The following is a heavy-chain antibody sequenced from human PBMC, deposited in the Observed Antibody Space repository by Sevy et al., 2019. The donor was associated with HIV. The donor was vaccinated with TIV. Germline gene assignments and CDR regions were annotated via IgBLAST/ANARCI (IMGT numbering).Heavy chain of an antibody. CDR3: AKDMDTFYGMDV. D-gene: IGHD3-10*01. CDR1: GVSMSTHS. Sequence: SETLSLTCTVSGVSMSTHSWSWIRQPPGKGLEYIGYIYYNGNVNYNPSFQSRVTISGDTSMNQLSLKLTSVTAADTAVYYCAKDMDTFYGMDVWGQGTTVTVSS. V-gene: IGHV4-59*11. J-gene: IGHJ6*02. CDR2: IYYNGNV.